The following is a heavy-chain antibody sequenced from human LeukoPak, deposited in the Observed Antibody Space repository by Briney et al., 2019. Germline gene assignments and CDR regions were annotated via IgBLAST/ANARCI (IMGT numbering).Heavy chain of an antibody. CDR2: INWKGNT. D-gene: IGHD6-19*01. J-gene: IGHJ4*02. V-gene: IGHV3-20*04. Sequence: RGSLRLSCAASGFTLDDYGMSWVRQVPGKGLEWVSSINWKGNTGYADSVKGRFTISRDYASNSLYLQMNSLRAEDTAFYYCARSVTSGWSNFDYWGQGTLVTVSS. CDR1: GFTLDDYG. CDR3: ARSVTSGWSNFDY.